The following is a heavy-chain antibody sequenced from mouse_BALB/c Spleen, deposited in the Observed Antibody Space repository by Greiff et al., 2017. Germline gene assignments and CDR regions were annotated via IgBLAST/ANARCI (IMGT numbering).Heavy chain of an antibody. CDR1: GFAFSSYD. V-gene: IGHV5-12-1*01. J-gene: IGHJ3*01. Sequence: EVKLVESGGGLVKPGGSLKLSCAASGFAFSSYDMSWVRQTPEKRLEWVAYISSGGGSTYYPDTVKGRFTISRDNAKNTLYLQRSSLKSEDTAMYYCARGSGYWFAYWGQGTLVTVSA. CDR2: ISSGGGST. D-gene: IGHD3-1*01. CDR3: ARGSGYWFAY.